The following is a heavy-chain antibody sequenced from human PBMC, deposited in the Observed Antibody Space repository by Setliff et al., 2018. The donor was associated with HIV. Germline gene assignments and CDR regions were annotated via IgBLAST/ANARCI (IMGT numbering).Heavy chain of an antibody. V-gene: IGHV1-2*02. CDR1: GYIFTGYY. J-gene: IGHJ6*04. CDR3: ARDRRGGVYYYPDG. CDR2: INPDNGRT. D-gene: IGHD3-22*01. Sequence: ASVKVSCKASGYIFTGYYMHWVRRAPGQGFEWMGWINPDNGRTQYGQKFQGRLTLTRDTSIRTAYMEFSGLTFDDTALYYCARDRRGGVYYYPDGWGTGTTVTVSS.